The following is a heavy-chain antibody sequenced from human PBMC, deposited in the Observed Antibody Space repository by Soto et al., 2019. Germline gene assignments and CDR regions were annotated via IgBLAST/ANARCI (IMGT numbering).Heavy chain of an antibody. Sequence: QVQLQESGPGLVKPSETLSLTCTVSRGSISSYYWSWIRQPAGNGLEWIGHIYFSGITNYNYNPSLTSRVTTSVDTAKNQFSLKLSSVTATDTAVYYCARDPGDYWGQGTLVTGSS. CDR3: ARDPGDY. CDR1: RGSISSYY. J-gene: IGHJ4*02. CDR2: IYFSGITNY. V-gene: IGHV4-4*07.